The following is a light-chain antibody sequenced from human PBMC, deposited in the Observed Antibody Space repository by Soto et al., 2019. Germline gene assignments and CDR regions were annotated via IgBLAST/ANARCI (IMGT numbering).Light chain of an antibody. J-gene: IGLJ1*01. Sequence: QSALTQPPSVSGAPGQRVTISCTGSSSNFGAGYVVHWYQQLPGTAPKLLLYANTNRPSGVPDRISGSKSGTSASLAITGLQAEDEAEYYCQSYDSILSAYVFGTGTKLTVL. CDR1: SSNFGAGYV. V-gene: IGLV1-40*01. CDR2: ANT. CDR3: QSYDSILSAYV.